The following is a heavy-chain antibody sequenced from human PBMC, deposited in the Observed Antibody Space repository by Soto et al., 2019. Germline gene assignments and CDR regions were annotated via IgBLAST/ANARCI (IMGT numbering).Heavy chain of an antibody. Sequence: SETLSLTCTVSGGSISSGGYYWSWIRQHPGKGLEWIGEIYYSGSTNYNPSLKSRVTISVDTSKNQFSLKLSSVTAADTAVYYCVRGGRKSRWLPPGNWFDPWGQGTLVTVSS. CDR3: VRGGRKSRWLPPGNWFDP. V-gene: IGHV4-61*08. CDR2: IYYSGST. J-gene: IGHJ5*02. D-gene: IGHD6-19*01. CDR1: GGSISSGGYY.